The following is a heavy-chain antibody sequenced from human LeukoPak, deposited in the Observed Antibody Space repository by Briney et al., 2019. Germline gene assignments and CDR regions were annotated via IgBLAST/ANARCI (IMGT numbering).Heavy chain of an antibody. D-gene: IGHD1-26*01. V-gene: IGHV3-7*01. CDR1: GFTFTNYW. J-gene: IGHJ4*02. CDR2: IKQDGSQK. Sequence: GGSLRLSCAASGFTFTNYWMNWVRQAPGKGLEWVAAIKQDGSQKHYVASVKGRFTISRDNAKNSAFLQMDRLRVEDTAVYYCQCAPTWGKGTLVTVSS. CDR3: QCAPT.